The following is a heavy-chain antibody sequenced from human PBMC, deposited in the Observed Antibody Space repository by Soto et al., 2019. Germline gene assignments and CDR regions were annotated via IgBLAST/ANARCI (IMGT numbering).Heavy chain of an antibody. J-gene: IGHJ6*02. D-gene: IGHD2-2*02. Sequence: SETLSLTCAVSGGSISSSNWWSWVRQPPGKGLEWIGEIYHTGSTYYNPSLKSRVTISADTSKNQFSLRLRSVTAAVTAVYYCASVTRTCISTSCYRYYYGMDVWGQGTTVS. V-gene: IGHV4-4*02. CDR2: IYHTGST. CDR3: ASVTRTCISTSCYRYYYGMDV. CDR1: GGSISSSNW.